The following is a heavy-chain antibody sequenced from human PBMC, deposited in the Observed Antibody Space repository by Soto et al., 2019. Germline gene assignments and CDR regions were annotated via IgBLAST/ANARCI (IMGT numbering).Heavy chain of an antibody. V-gene: IGHV4-39*01. CDR3: ARHTPAISVSDH. J-gene: IGHJ4*02. Sequence: QLQLQESGPGLVKPSETLSLTCTVSGGSISSSSYYWGWIRQPPGKGLEWIGSIYYSGSTYYNPSPTSPVTISVDTSMTQFSPKLLSVPAADTSVYYCARHTPAISVSDHWGQGTLVTVSS. D-gene: IGHD2-15*01. CDR1: GGSISSSSYY. CDR2: IYYSGST.